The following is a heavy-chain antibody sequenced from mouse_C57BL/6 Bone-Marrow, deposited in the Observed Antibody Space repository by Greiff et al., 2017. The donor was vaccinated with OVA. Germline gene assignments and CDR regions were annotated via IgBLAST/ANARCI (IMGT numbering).Heavy chain of an antibody. CDR1: GYAFTNYL. V-gene: IGHV1-54*01. CDR2: INPGSGGT. CDR3: ARSGELGRAY. J-gene: IGHJ3*01. Sequence: VQLQQSAAELVRPGTSVKVSCKASGYAFTNYLIEWVKQRPGQGLEWIGVINPGSGGTNYNEKFKGKATLTADKSSSTAYMQLSSLTSEDSAVYFCARSGELGRAYWGQGTLVTVSA. D-gene: IGHD4-1*01.